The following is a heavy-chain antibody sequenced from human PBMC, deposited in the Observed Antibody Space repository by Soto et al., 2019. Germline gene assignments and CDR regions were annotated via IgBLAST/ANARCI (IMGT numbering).Heavy chain of an antibody. J-gene: IGHJ4*02. D-gene: IGHD1-26*01. CDR3: AREGHISEFDY. Sequence: PSETLSLTCSVSGDSISTYYWSWIRQPPGKGLEWIGYISYGGSTNYKPSLKSRLSMSLDSSKNQFSLKLSSVTAADTAVYYCAREGHISEFDYWGQGTLVTVSS. CDR1: GDSISTYY. CDR2: ISYGGST. V-gene: IGHV4-59*01.